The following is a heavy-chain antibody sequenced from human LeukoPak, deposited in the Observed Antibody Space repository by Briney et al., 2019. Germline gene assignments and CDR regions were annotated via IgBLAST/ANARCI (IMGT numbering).Heavy chain of an antibody. CDR2: IYSSGST. CDR3: ARRSPRTTENYFDN. V-gene: IGHV4-59*08. CDR1: GDSIRGYY. J-gene: IGHJ4*02. D-gene: IGHD4-17*01. Sequence: SETLSLTRTVSGDSIRGYYWGSIPVPPGRGLVSCGHIYSSGSTFYSPSLRSRLTISVDTSKNQFSLKVTSVTAADTATYFCARRSPRTTENYFDNWGQGTLVTVSS.